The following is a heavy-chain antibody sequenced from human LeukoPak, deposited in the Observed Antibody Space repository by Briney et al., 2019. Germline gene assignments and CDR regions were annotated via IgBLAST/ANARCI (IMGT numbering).Heavy chain of an antibody. CDR3: AKGLWMLIGYFDY. CDR1: GFTFSSYA. V-gene: IGHV3-23*01. CDR2: ISGSGGST. Sequence: GGSLRLSCAASGFTFSSYAMSWVRQAPGKGLEWVLAISGSGGSTYYAYSVKGRFTISRDNSKNTLYLQMTSLRAEDTAVYYCAKGLWMLIGYFDYWGQGTLVTVSS. D-gene: IGHD2-2*03. J-gene: IGHJ4*02.